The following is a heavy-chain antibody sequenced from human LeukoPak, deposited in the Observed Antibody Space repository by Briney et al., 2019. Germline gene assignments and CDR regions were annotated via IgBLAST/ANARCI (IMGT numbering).Heavy chain of an antibody. CDR3: ARAGYGDPHFDF. CDR1: GFTFSNYG. CDR2: IWYDGSNK. Sequence: VGSLRLSCSASGFTFSNYGMHWVRQGPGKGLECVAAIWYDGSNKYYGDSVKGRFTISRDNSKNTLYLQMNSLRAEDTAAYYCARAGYGDPHFDFWGQGTLVTASS. J-gene: IGHJ4*02. V-gene: IGHV3-33*01. D-gene: IGHD4-17*01.